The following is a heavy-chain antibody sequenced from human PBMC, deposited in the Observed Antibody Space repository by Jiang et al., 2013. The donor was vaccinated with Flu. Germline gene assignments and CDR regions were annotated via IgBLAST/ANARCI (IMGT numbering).Heavy chain of an antibody. V-gene: IGHV1-18*01. Sequence: GAEVKKPGASVKVSCKASGYTFTSYGISWVRQAPGQGLEWMGWISAYNGNTNYAQKLQGRVTMTTDTSTSTAYMELRSLRSDDTAVYYCAREVFVPLERPFPDAFDIWGQGTMVTVSS. CDR2: ISAYNGNT. D-gene: IGHD1-1*01. J-gene: IGHJ3*02. CDR1: GYTFTSYG. CDR3: AREVFVPLERPFPDAFDI.